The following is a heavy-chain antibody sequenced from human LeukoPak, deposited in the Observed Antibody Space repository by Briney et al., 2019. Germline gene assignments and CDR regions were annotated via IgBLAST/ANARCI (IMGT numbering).Heavy chain of an antibody. CDR3: ARGGWLQPFDP. D-gene: IGHD3-22*01. CDR1: GGTFTSYG. J-gene: IGHJ5*02. V-gene: IGHV1-18*01. CDR2: ISAYNGNT. Sequence: VASVKVSCKASGGTFTSYGISWVRQAPGQGLEWMGWISAYNGNTNYAQKLQGRVTMTTDTSTSTAYMEPRSLRSDGTAVYYCARGGWLQPFDPWGQGTLVTVSS.